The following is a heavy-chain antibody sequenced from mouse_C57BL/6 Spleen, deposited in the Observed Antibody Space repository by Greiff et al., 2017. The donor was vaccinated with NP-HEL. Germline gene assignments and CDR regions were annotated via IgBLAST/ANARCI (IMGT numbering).Heavy chain of an antibody. CDR3: ARSNWDVDYAVGD. D-gene: IGHD4-1*01. Sequence: EVHLVESGGGLVQPGGSLSLSCAASGFTFTDYYMSWVRQPPGKALEWLGFIRNKANGYTTESSASVKGRFTITTDNSPSILYLQMNALRAADSATYYCARSNWDVDYAVGDWGPGTSVTVAS. V-gene: IGHV7-3*01. CDR2: IRNKANGYTT. J-gene: IGHJ4*01. CDR1: GFTFTDYY.